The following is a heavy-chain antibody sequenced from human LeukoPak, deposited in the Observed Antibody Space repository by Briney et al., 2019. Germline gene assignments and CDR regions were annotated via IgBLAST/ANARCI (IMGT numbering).Heavy chain of an antibody. J-gene: IGHJ4*01. CDR2: ISHDGSTK. D-gene: IGHD6-13*01. CDR3: ASSGDSSSWFYFDY. V-gene: IGHV3-30*16. CDR1: GLTFSSYA. Sequence: GGSLRLSCAASGLTFSSYAMHWVRQAPGKGLEWVTLISHDGSTKYIADSVKGRFTISRDNSKNTLYLQMNGLRVDDTAVYFCASSGDSSSWFYFDYWGQEPWSPSPQ.